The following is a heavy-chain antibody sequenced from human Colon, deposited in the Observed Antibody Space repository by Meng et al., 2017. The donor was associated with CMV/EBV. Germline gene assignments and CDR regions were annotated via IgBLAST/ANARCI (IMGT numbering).Heavy chain of an antibody. Sequence: SQTLSLTCAISGDGVSSNSAAWNWVRQSPSRGLEWLGRTYYKSKWYDDYAVAVKSRITITPDTSTNRFSLHLKSVTPEDTAVYYCARDRVSMVRGVIYDYYGMDVWGQGTTVTVSS. CDR2: TYYKSKWYD. V-gene: IGHV6-1*01. D-gene: IGHD3-10*01. J-gene: IGHJ6*02. CDR1: GDGVSSNSAA. CDR3: ARDRVSMVRGVIYDYYGMDV.